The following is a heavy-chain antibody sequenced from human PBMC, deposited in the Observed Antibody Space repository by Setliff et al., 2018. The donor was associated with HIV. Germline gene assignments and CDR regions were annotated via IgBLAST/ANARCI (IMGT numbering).Heavy chain of an antibody. V-gene: IGHV4-34*01. CDR3: ARGGDWTLDY. CDR2: INPSEST. D-gene: IGHD2-21*02. CDR1: GGSFSNHY. J-gene: IGHJ4*02. Sequence: SETLSLTCAVYGGSFSNHYWTWIRQPPGKGLEWIGDINPSESTHYNPSLKSRVTISVDTSKNQFSLILTSVTAADTAVYYCARGGDWTLDYWGRGSLVTVSS.